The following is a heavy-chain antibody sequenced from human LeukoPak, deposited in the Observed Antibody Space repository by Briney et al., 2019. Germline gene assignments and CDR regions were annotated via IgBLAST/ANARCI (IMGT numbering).Heavy chain of an antibody. V-gene: IGHV1-69*13. CDR1: GGTFSSYA. Sequence: ASVKVSCKASGGTFSSYAISWVRQAPGQGLEWMGGIIPIFGTANYAQKFQGRVTITADESTSTAYMELSSLRSEDTAVYYRAHVEMATRGFDYWGQGTLVTVSS. CDR3: AHVEMATRGFDY. CDR2: IIPIFGTA. J-gene: IGHJ4*02. D-gene: IGHD5-24*01.